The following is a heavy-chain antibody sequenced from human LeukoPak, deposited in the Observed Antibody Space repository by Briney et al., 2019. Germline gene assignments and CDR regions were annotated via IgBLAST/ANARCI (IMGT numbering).Heavy chain of an antibody. V-gene: IGHV3-43D*03. CDR2: ISWDGGST. CDR1: GFTFSSYS. Sequence: GGSLRLSCAASGFTFSSYSMSWVRQAPGKGLEWVSLISWDGGSTYYADSVKGRFTISRDNSKNSLYLQMNSLRAEDTALYYCAKGKQDTAMAYYYSYMDVWGKGTTVTVSS. J-gene: IGHJ6*03. CDR3: AKGKQDTAMAYYYSYMDV. D-gene: IGHD5-18*01.